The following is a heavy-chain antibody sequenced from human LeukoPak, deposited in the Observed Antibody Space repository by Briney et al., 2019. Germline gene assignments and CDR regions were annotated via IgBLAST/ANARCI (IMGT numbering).Heavy chain of an antibody. Sequence: GESLKISCKGSGYSFTSYWIAWVRQMPGKGLEWMGIVYPGDSHPSYSPSFQGQVTISADKSISTAYLQWTSLKASDTAMYYCAREYWGNLDYWGQGTLVTVSS. J-gene: IGHJ4*02. CDR2: VYPGDSHP. D-gene: IGHD7-27*01. CDR1: GYSFTSYW. CDR3: AREYWGNLDY. V-gene: IGHV5-51*01.